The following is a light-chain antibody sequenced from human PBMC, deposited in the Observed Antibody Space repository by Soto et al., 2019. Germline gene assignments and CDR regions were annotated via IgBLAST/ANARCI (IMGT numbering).Light chain of an antibody. J-gene: IGKJ1*01. Sequence: EIVLTQSPGTLSLSPGERATLSCRASQSVTSNYLAWYQQKPGQAPRLLMFGASIRDTGIPDRFSGSGSGTDFTLTISRLEPEDFAVYYCQQYGSSGTFGQGTKWIS. CDR3: QQYGSSGT. CDR1: QSVTSNY. CDR2: GAS. V-gene: IGKV3-20*01.